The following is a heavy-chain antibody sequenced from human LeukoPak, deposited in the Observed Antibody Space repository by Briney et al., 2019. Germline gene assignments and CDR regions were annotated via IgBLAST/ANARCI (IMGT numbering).Heavy chain of an antibody. V-gene: IGHV3-7*01. Sequence: GGSLRLSCAASGFTFSSYLMSWVRQAPGKGLEWVANIKQDGSEKYYVDSVKGRFTISRDNAKNSLYLQMNSLRAEDTAVYYCARIQVVAATSGFDYWGQGNLVTVSS. J-gene: IGHJ4*02. CDR3: ARIQVVAATSGFDY. D-gene: IGHD2-15*01. CDR2: IKQDGSEK. CDR1: GFTFSSYL.